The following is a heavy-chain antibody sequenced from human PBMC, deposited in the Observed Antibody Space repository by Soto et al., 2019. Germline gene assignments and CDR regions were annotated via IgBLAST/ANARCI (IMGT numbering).Heavy chain of an antibody. D-gene: IGHD1-1*01. CDR3: ARLATRYYFDY. CDR1: GGSISSYY. V-gene: IGHV4-59*01. Sequence: PSETLSLTCTVSGGSISSYYWSWIRQPPGKGLEWIGYIYYSGSTNYNPSIKSRDTISVDTSKNQFSLKMSSVTAADTAVYYCARLATRYYFDYWGQGTLVTVSS. CDR2: IYYSGST. J-gene: IGHJ4*02.